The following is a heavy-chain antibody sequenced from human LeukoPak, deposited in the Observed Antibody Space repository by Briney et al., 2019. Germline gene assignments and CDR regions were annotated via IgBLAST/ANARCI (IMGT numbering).Heavy chain of an antibody. J-gene: IGHJ5*02. CDR3: ARDYYDSSGYYYRTWFDP. V-gene: IGHV1-18*01. Sequence: ASVKVSCKASGYTFTSYGISWVRQAPGQGLEWMGWISAYNGNTNYAQKLQGRVTMTTDTSTSTAYMELRSLRSDDTAVYYCARDYYDSSGYYYRTWFDPWGQGTLVTVSS. D-gene: IGHD3-22*01. CDR1: GYTFTSYG. CDR2: ISAYNGNT.